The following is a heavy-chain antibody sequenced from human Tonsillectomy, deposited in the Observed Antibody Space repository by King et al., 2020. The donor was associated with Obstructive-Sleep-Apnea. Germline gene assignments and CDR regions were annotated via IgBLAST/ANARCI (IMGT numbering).Heavy chain of an antibody. Sequence: VQLVESGGGVVQPGRFLRLSCAASGFTFSSYAMHWVRQAPGKGLEWVAIVSSDGSDEYYADSVKGRFTISRDNSQNTLYLQMNSLRVDDTAVYYCARGGKNHAFDIWGQGTMVTVSS. CDR1: GFTFSSYA. CDR2: VSSDGSDE. J-gene: IGHJ3*02. D-gene: IGHD1-14*01. CDR3: ARGGKNHAFDI. V-gene: IGHV3-30*04.